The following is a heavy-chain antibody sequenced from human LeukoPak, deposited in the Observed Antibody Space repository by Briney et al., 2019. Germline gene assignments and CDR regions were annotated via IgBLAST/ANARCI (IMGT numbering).Heavy chain of an antibody. D-gene: IGHD1-7*01. Sequence: GASVKVSCKASGGTFSSYAISWVRQAPGQGLEWMGGIIPIFGTANYAQKFQGRVTITADESTSTAYMELGSLRSEDTAVYYCVRDSGITGTPVDYWGQGTLVTVSS. V-gene: IGHV1-69*13. CDR2: IIPIFGTA. CDR1: GGTFSSYA. CDR3: VRDSGITGTPVDY. J-gene: IGHJ4*02.